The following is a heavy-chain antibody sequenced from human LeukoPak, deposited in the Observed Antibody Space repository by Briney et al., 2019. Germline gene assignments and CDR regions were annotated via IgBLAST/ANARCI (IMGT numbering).Heavy chain of an antibody. CDR2: ISSSGSTI. Sequence: KPGGSLRLSCAASGFTFSDYYMNWLRQAPGKGLEWVSYISSSGSTISYADSVKGRFTASRDNAKNSLYLQMNSLRAEDTAVYYCARSILPAANAIDYWGQGTLVTVSS. CDR1: GFTFSDYY. CDR3: ARSILPAANAIDY. V-gene: IGHV3-11*04. J-gene: IGHJ4*02. D-gene: IGHD2-2*01.